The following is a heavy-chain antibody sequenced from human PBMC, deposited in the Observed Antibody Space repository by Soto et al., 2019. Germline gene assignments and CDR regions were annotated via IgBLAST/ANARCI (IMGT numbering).Heavy chain of an antibody. Sequence: PSETLSLTCAVSGGSISSSNWWSWLRKPPGKGLEWIGEIYHSGSTYYNPSLKSRVTISVDKSKNQFSLKLSSVTAADTAVYYCGGSRFLEWFNYYYYGMDVWGQGTTVT. J-gene: IGHJ6*02. CDR3: GGSRFLEWFNYYYYGMDV. V-gene: IGHV4-4*02. CDR1: GGSISSSNW. D-gene: IGHD3-3*01. CDR2: IYHSGST.